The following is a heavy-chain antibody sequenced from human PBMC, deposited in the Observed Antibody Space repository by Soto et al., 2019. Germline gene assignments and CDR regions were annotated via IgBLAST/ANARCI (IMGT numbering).Heavy chain of an antibody. CDR1: GFTFSSYG. V-gene: IGHV3-30*18. CDR2: ISYDGSNK. D-gene: IGHD3-10*01. J-gene: IGHJ5*02. Sequence: GGSLRLSCAASGFTFSSYGMHWARQAPGKGLEWVAVISYDGSNKYYADSVKGRFTISRDNSKNTLYLQMNSLRAEDTAVYYCAKIGEAWSWFDPWGQGTLVTVSS. CDR3: AKIGEAWSWFDP.